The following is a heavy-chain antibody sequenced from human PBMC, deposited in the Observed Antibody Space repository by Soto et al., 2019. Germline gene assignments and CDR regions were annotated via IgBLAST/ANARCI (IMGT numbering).Heavy chain of an antibody. CDR2: IKQDGSDK. J-gene: IGHJ4*02. CDR1: GFSFSSYW. D-gene: IGHD2-15*01. V-gene: IGHV3-7*01. Sequence: EVQLVESGGGLVQPGGSLKISCAASGFSFSSYWMSWVRQAPGRGLEWVANIKQDGSDKNYVDSVKGRFTISRDNAKNSLYLQMNSLRAEDTAVYYCARESRSGGSLWGQGTLVTVSS. CDR3: ARESRSGGSL.